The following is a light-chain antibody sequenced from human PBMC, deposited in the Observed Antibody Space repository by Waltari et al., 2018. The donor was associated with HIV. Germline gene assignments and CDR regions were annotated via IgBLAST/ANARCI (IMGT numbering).Light chain of an antibody. CDR2: EVS. V-gene: IGLV2-23*02. CDR1: SSDIGSYNL. Sequence: QSALTQPASVSGSPGQSITISCTGTSSDIGSYNLVSWYQQHPGKGPKRIIYEVSKRPAGVYYRFSGSKSGDTASLTIAGLQAEDEADYYCCSYAGSSTLIFGGGTKLTVL. CDR3: CSYAGSSTLI. J-gene: IGLJ2*01.